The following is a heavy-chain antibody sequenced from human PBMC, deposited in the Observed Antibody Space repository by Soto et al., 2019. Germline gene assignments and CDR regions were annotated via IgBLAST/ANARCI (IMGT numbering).Heavy chain of an antibody. CDR1: VFTFSTYA. V-gene: IGHV3-30*14. D-gene: IGHD6-19*01. CDR2: ISYEGTTK. CDR3: ATPFSGWSDYVDS. J-gene: IGHJ4*02. Sequence: QVQLVESGGGVVQPGRSLRLSCAASVFTFSTYAMHWVRQAPGKGLEWVAVISYEGTTKYYADSVKGRFTISRDNSTNTLYRQMNSPIADDTAVDYCATPFSGWSDYVDSWGQGTRVTVPS.